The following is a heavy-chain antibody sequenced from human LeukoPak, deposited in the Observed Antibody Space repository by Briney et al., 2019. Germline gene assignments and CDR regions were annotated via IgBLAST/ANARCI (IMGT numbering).Heavy chain of an antibody. Sequence: GASVKVSCKASGYTFTSYGISWVRQAPGQGGEWMGGISAYNGNTKYAQKLQGRVTMTTDTSTSTAYMELRSLRSDDTAVYYCAREATITTLYYYYYMDVWGKGTTVTVSS. J-gene: IGHJ6*03. CDR1: GYTFTSYG. CDR2: ISAYNGNT. CDR3: AREATITTLYYYYYMDV. D-gene: IGHD4-11*01. V-gene: IGHV1-18*01.